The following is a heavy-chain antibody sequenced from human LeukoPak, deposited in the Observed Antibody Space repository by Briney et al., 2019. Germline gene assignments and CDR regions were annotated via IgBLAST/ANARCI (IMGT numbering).Heavy chain of an antibody. Sequence: GASVKVSCKASGYTFTSYGISWVRQAPGQGVEWMGWISAYNGNTNYAQKLQGRVTMTTDTSTSTAYMELRSLRSDDTAVYYCARDLYYYDNSGSNQGYWGQGTLVTVSS. D-gene: IGHD3-22*01. CDR2: ISAYNGNT. CDR3: ARDLYYYDNSGSNQGY. CDR1: GYTFTSYG. V-gene: IGHV1-18*01. J-gene: IGHJ4*02.